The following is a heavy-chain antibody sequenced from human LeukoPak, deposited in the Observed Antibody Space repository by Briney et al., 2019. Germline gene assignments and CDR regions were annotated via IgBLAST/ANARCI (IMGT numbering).Heavy chain of an antibody. J-gene: IGHJ5*02. Sequence: GGSLRLSCAASGFTFSSYSMNWVRQAPGKGLEWVSSISSSSSSYIYYADSVKGRFTISRDNAKNSLYLQMNSLRAEDTAVYYCARGQLLYNRGFDHWGQGTLVTVSS. CDR2: ISSSSSSYI. CDR3: ARGQLLYNRGFDH. V-gene: IGHV3-21*01. CDR1: GFTFSSYS. D-gene: IGHD2-2*02.